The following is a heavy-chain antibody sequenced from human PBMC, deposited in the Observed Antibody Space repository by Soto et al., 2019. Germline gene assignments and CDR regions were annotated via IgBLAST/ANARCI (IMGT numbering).Heavy chain of an antibody. CDR3: TRDASRDSSARGWFDP. CDR2: IISNSAYI. J-gene: IGHJ5*02. D-gene: IGHD6-13*01. CDR1: GFTLRSFT. V-gene: IGHV3-21*01. Sequence: LRLSCAASGFTLRSFTMNWVRQAPGQGLEWVSTIISNSAYIYYTDALRGRFTISRDNAKNSLHLQMNSLRAEDTAVYYCTRDASRDSSARGWFDPWGPGTLVTVSS.